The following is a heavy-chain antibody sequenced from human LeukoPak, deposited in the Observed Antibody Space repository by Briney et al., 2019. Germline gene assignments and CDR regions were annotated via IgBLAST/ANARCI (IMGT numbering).Heavy chain of an antibody. CDR2: IYYSGTT. Sequence: SETLSLTCTVSGGSISSSSYYWGWIRQPPGKGLEWIGSIYYSGTTYYNPSLKSRATISEDTSKNQFSLKLKSVTAADTAVYYCARDRGQGYCSGGSCPWYWGQGTLVTVSS. CDR3: ARDRGQGYCSGGSCPWY. J-gene: IGHJ4*02. V-gene: IGHV4-39*07. CDR1: GGSISSSSYY. D-gene: IGHD2-15*01.